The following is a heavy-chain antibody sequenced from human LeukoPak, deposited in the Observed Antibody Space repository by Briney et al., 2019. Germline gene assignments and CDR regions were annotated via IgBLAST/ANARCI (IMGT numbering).Heavy chain of an antibody. CDR3: ARYDYGDLRGAFDI. D-gene: IGHD4-17*01. CDR1: GYTFTGYY. Sequence: ASVKVSCKASGYTFTGYYMHWVRQAPGQRLEWMGWINAGNGNTKYSQEFQGRVTITRDTSAGTAYMELSSLRSEDMAVYYCARYDYGDLRGAFDIWGQGTMVTVSS. CDR2: INAGNGNT. J-gene: IGHJ3*02. V-gene: IGHV1-3*03.